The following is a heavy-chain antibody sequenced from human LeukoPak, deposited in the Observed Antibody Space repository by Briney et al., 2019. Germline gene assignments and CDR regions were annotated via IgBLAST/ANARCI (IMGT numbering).Heavy chain of an antibody. J-gene: IGHJ4*02. CDR3: AKDGVLMGALNYFDY. CDR1: GFTFSSYS. D-gene: IGHD1-26*01. Sequence: PGGSLRLSCAASGFTFSSYSMNWVRQAPGKGLEWVSFISDGSSTIYYADSVKGRFTISRDNAQNSLYLQMNSLRAEDTAVYYCAKDGVLMGALNYFDYWGQGTLVTVSS. V-gene: IGHV3-48*01. CDR2: ISDGSSTI.